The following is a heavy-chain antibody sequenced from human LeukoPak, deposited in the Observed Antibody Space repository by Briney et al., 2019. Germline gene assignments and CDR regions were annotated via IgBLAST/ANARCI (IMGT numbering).Heavy chain of an antibody. CDR2: IWYDGSNK. CDR1: GFTFSSYG. V-gene: IGHV3-33*06. D-gene: IGHD5-12*01. CDR3: AKDDSGYDSGITDY. J-gene: IGHJ4*02. Sequence: GRSLRLSCAASGFTFSSYGMHWVRHAPGRGLEWVAVIWYDGSNKYYADSVKGRFTISRDNSKNTLYLQMNSLRAEDTAVYYCAKDDSGYDSGITDYWGQGTLVTVSS.